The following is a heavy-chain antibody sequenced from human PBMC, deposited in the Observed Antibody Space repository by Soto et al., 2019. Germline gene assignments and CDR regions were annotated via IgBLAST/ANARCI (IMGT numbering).Heavy chain of an antibody. D-gene: IGHD2-21*02. Sequence: ASVKVSCKASGYTFTGYYMHWVRQAPGQGLEWMGWINPNSGGTNYAQKFQGWVTMTRDTSISTAYMELSRLGSDDTAVYYCARDGRYCGGDCYAPFDAFDIWGQGTMVTVSS. CDR3: ARDGRYCGGDCYAPFDAFDI. J-gene: IGHJ3*02. CDR1: GYTFTGYY. V-gene: IGHV1-2*04. CDR2: INPNSGGT.